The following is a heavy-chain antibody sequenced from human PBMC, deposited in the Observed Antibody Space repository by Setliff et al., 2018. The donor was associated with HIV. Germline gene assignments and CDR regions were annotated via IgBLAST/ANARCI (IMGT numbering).Heavy chain of an antibody. J-gene: IGHJ3*02. CDR3: ARAEGYCSGGSCYRVPFAFDI. CDR2: IYHSGST. CDR1: GGSISSGGYS. Sequence: PSETLSLTCAVSGGSISSGGYSWSWIRQPPGKGLEWIGYIYHSGSTYYNPSLKSRVTISVDRSKNQFSLKLSSVTAAATAVYYCARAEGYCSGGSCYRVPFAFDIWGQGTMVTVSS. D-gene: IGHD2-15*01. V-gene: IGHV4-30-2*01.